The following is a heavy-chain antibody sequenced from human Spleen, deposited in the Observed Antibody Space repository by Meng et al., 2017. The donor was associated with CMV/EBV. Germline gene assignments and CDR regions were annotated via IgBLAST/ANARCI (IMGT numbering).Heavy chain of an antibody. Sequence: VSGGSISSSTWWSWVRQPPGKGLEWIGEIYHSGSTNYNPSLKSRVTISVDKSKNQFSLKLSSVTAADTAVYYCARKRAAVTGRLDYWGQGTLVTVSS. V-gene: IGHV4-4*02. CDR3: ARKRAAVTGRLDY. D-gene: IGHD6-25*01. CDR2: IYHSGST. CDR1: GGSISSSTW. J-gene: IGHJ4*02.